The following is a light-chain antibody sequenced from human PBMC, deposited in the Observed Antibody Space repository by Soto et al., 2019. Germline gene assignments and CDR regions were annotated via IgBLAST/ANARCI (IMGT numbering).Light chain of an antibody. CDR2: AAS. J-gene: IGKJ4*02. Sequence: DMHLTHSPSLLSASVGDRLTITCRASQVISSYLAWYQQKPGQAPKLLIYAASTMQSGVPSRFSGSGSGTDFTLTISSLQPEDFAVYYCQQYNSYPLTFGRGTKVDIK. CDR3: QQYNSYPLT. CDR1: QVISSY. V-gene: IGKV1-9*01.